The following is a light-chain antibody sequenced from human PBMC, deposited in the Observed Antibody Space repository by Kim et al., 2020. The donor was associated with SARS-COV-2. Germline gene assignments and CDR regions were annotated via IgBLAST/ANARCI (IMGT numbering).Light chain of an antibody. Sequence: EIVLTQSPATLSLSPGERATLSCRASQSINIYLAWYQQKRGQAPRLLIYDASNRATGTPARFIGSGSGTDFSLTTTSLEPGDFAVYYCQQRNSWPLTFGGGTKLEI. CDR3: QQRNSWPLT. CDR1: QSINIY. J-gene: IGKJ4*01. CDR2: DAS. V-gene: IGKV3-11*01.